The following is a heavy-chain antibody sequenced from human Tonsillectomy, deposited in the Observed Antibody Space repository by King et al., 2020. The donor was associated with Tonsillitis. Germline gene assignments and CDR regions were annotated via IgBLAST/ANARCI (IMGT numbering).Heavy chain of an antibody. CDR3: ARDDILTN. CDR2: ISSSGSTI. J-gene: IGHJ4*02. Sequence: VQLVESGGGLVQPGGALRLSCAASGFTFSSYEMNWVRQAPGKGLEGGAYISSSGSTIYYADSVKGRFTISRDNAKNSLYLQMNSLRAEDTAVYYCARDDILTNWGQGTLVTVSS. D-gene: IGHD3-9*01. V-gene: IGHV3-48*03. CDR1: GFTFSSYE.